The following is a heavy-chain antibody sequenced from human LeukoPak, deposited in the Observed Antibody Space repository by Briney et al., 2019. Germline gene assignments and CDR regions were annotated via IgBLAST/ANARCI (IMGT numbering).Heavy chain of an antibody. D-gene: IGHD6-13*01. CDR1: GGSISNYY. CDR2: IYTSGST. J-gene: IGHJ4*02. V-gene: IGHV4-4*07. Sequence: PSETLSLTCTVSGGSISNYYWSWIRQPAGKGLEWIGRIYTSGSTNYNPSLKSRVTMSVDTTKNQYTLKLSSVTAADTAVYYCARGSSSTSPLDYWGQGTLVTVSS. CDR3: ARGSSSTSPLDY.